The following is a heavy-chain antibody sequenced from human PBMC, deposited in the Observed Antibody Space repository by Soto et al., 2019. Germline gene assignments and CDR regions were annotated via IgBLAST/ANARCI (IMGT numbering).Heavy chain of an antibody. J-gene: IGHJ4*02. Sequence: PSETLSLTCAVYGGSFSGYYWSWIRQPPGKGLERIGEINHSGSTNYNPSLKSRVTISVDTSKNQFSLKLSSVTAADTAVYYCARDSKYSPSNFDYWGQGTLVTVSS. CDR1: GGSFSGYY. CDR2: INHSGST. V-gene: IGHV4-34*09. CDR3: ARDSKYSPSNFDY. D-gene: IGHD2-21*01.